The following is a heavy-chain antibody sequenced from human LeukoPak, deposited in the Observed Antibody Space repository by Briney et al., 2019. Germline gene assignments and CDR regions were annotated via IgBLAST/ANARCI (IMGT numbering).Heavy chain of an antibody. CDR1: GFTFSSYS. Sequence: PGGSLRLSCAASGFTFSSYSMNWVRQAPGKGLEWVSYISSSSSTIYYADSVKGRFTISRDNAKNSLYLQMNSLRAEDTAVYYCARETYYDSSGYSSPAKDYWGQGTLVTVSS. CDR2: ISSSSSTI. D-gene: IGHD3-22*01. J-gene: IGHJ4*02. CDR3: ARETYYDSSGYSSPAKDY. V-gene: IGHV3-48*01.